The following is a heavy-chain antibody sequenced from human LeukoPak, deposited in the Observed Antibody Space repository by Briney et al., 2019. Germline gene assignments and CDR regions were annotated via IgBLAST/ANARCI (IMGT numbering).Heavy chain of an antibody. Sequence: GGSLRLSCAASGFTFDDYAMHWVRQAPGKGLEWVSGISWNSGSIGYADSVKGRFTISRDNAKNSLYLQMNSLRAEDTALYYCAKEYYYDSSAHFDYWGQGTLVTVSS. J-gene: IGHJ4*02. V-gene: IGHV3-9*01. CDR1: GFTFDDYA. D-gene: IGHD3-22*01. CDR2: ISWNSGSI. CDR3: AKEYYYDSSAHFDY.